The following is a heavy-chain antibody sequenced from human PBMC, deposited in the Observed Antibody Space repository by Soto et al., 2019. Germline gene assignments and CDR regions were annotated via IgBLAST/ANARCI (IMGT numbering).Heavy chain of an antibody. V-gene: IGHV4-39*01. CDR1: GGSISSSTYY. CDR2: IYYLGGT. CDR3: ERSLSSDFKWFDP. D-gene: IGHD3-16*02. Sequence: SETLSLTCTVSGGSISSSTYYWGWIRQPPGKGLEWIGSIYYLGGTYYNPPLESRVTISVDTSRTQFSLKLNSVTAADTALYFCERSLSSDFKWFDPWGQGTLVTVSS. J-gene: IGHJ5*02.